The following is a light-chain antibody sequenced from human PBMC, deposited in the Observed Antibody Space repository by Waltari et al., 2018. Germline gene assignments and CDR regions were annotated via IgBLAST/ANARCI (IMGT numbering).Light chain of an antibody. CDR2: EVS. V-gene: IGLV2-8*01. J-gene: IGLJ2*01. CDR3: SSYAGSNNLV. Sequence: QSALTQPPSASGSPGQSVTISCTGTSSDVGGYTYAPWYQQHPGKAPKLMIYEVSTRPSGVPDRFSGSKSGNTASLTVSGLQAEDEADYYCSSYAGSNNLVFGGGTKLTVL. CDR1: SSDVGGYTY.